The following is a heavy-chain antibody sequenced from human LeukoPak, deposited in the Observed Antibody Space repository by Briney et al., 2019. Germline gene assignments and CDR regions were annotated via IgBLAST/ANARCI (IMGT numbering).Heavy chain of an antibody. CDR3: ARGAGVAVYWHFDL. CDR1: GGSFSGYY. Sequence: SETLSLTCAVYGGSFSGYYWSWIRQPPGKGLEWIGEINHSGSTNYNPSLKSRVTISVDTSKNQFSLKLSSVTAADTAVYYCARGAGVAVYWHFDLWGRGTLVTVSS. D-gene: IGHD6-19*01. J-gene: IGHJ2*01. V-gene: IGHV4-34*01. CDR2: INHSGST.